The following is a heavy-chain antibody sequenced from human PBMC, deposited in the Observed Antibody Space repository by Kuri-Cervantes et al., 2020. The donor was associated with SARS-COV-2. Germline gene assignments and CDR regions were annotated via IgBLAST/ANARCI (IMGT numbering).Heavy chain of an antibody. V-gene: IGHV3-30-3*01. D-gene: IGHD1-26*01. J-gene: IGHJ3*02. Sequence: GGSLRLSCTASGFTVSSNYMSWVRKAPGKGLEWVAVISYDGSNKYYADSVKGRFTISRDNSKNTLYLQMNSLRAEDTAVYYCAREALGWELLVSAFDTWGQGTMVTVSS. CDR2: ISYDGSNK. CDR1: GFTVSSNY. CDR3: AREALGWELLVSAFDT.